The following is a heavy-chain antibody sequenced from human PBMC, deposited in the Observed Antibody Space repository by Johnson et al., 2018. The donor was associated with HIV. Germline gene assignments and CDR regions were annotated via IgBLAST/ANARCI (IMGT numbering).Heavy chain of an antibody. D-gene: IGHD5-24*01. CDR1: GLTFSSYA. CDR3: AREVERGLGFDI. CDR2: ISYDGRQK. J-gene: IGHJ3*02. Sequence: QVQLVESGGGVVQPGRSLRLSCAASGLTFSSYAMYCVRQAPGKGLEWVAVISYDGRQKYHAESVRGRFTISRDDSKNTLYLQMNSLRAEDTAVYYCAREVERGLGFDIWGQGTMVTVSA. V-gene: IGHV3-30*04.